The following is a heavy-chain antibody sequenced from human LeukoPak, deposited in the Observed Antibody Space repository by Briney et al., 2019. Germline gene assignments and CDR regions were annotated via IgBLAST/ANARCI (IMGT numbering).Heavy chain of an antibody. D-gene: IGHD1-26*01. CDR1: GVSISNYY. CDR3: ARDIGGRGSLKWFDP. CDR2: IYTSAST. Sequence: SETLSLTCTVSGVSISNYYWSWIRQPAGKGLEWIGRIYTSASTNYNPSLKSRVTMSVDTSKNRFSLKLSSVTAADTALYYCARDIGGRGSLKWFDPWGQGTLVTVSS. J-gene: IGHJ5*02. V-gene: IGHV4-4*07.